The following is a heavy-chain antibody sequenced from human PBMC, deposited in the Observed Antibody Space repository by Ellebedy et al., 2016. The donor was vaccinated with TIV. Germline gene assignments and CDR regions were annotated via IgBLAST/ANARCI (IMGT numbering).Heavy chain of an antibody. CDR3: ARVNGMGAMDV. J-gene: IGHJ6*02. V-gene: IGHV4-59*01. CDR2: IYYSGST. CDR1: GGSISSYY. Sequence: MPSETLSLTCTVSGGSISSYYWSWIRQPPGKGLEWIGYIYYSGSTYYNPSLKSRVTISVDTSKNQFSLRLGSVTAADTAVYYCARVNGMGAMDVWGQGTTVTVSS. D-gene: IGHD1-26*01.